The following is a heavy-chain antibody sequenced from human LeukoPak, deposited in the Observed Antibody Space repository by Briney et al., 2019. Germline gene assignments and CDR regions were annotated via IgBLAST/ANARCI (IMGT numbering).Heavy chain of an antibody. J-gene: IGHJ3*02. CDR3: TRSTNLEAFDI. V-gene: IGHV4-61*01. CDR1: GGSVSSGTYY. Sequence: SEALSLTCTVSGGSVSSGTYYWSWIRQPPGKGLEWIGYIYYSGSTNYNPSLKSRVTISVDTSKNQCSLRLSSVTSADTAVYYCTRSTNLEAFDIWGQGTMVTVSS. D-gene: IGHD2-8*01. CDR2: IYYSGST.